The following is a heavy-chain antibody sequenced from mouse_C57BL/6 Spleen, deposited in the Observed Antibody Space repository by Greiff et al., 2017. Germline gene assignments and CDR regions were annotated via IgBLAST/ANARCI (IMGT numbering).Heavy chain of an antibody. CDR3: AKNPSYSNTYWFAY. CDR2: ISGGGGNT. CDR1: GFTFSSYT. J-gene: IGHJ3*01. V-gene: IGHV5-9*01. Sequence: DVKLVESGGGLVKPGGSLKLSCAASGFTFSSYTMSWVRQTPEKRLEWVATISGGGGNTYYPDSVKGRFTISRDNAKNTLYLQMSSLRSEDTALYYCAKNPSYSNTYWFAYWGQGTLVTVSA. D-gene: IGHD2-5*01.